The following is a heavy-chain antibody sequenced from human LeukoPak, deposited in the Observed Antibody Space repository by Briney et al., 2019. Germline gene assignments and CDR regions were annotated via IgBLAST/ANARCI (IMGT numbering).Heavy chain of an antibody. CDR2: ISAYNGNT. J-gene: IGHJ4*02. V-gene: IGHV1-18*01. D-gene: IGHD3-22*01. CDR3: ARVYGDFPVSSGDSYWHGYFDN. Sequence: ASVKVSCTASGYTFTSYGISWVRQAPGQGLEWMGWISAYNGNTNYAQKLQGRVTMTTDTSTSTAYMELRSLRSDDTAVYYCARVYGDFPVSSGDSYWHGYFDNWGQGTLVIVSS. CDR1: GYTFTSYG.